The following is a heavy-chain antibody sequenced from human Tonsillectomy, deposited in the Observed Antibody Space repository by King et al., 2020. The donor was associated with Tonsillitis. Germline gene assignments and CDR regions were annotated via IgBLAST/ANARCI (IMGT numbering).Heavy chain of an antibody. J-gene: IGHJ4*02. CDR3: ARGYLDSSLISPFDY. D-gene: IGHD1-20*01. CDR2: IRGRSRTI. V-gene: IGHV3-48*01. CDR1: GFIFRNYG. Sequence: VQLVESGGGLVQPGGSLRLSCAASGFIFRNYGMNWVRQAPGKGLEWVSYIRGRSRTIYSADSVKGRFTISRDNGKNSLYLQIHSLRAEDTAVYYCARGYLDSSLISPFDYWGQGTLVTVSS.